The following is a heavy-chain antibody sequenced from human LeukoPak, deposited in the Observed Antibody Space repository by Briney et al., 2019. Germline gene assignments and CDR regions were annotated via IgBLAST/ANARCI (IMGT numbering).Heavy chain of an antibody. D-gene: IGHD3-22*01. CDR1: GGSFSGYY. V-gene: IGHV4-34*01. Sequence: PSEALSLTCAVYGGSFSGYYWSWIRQPPGKGLEWIGEINHSGSTNYNPSLKSRVTISVDTSKNQFSLKLSSVTAADTAVYHCARGRWDSSGLRYWGQGTLVTVSS. CDR3: ARGRWDSSGLRY. J-gene: IGHJ4*02. CDR2: INHSGST.